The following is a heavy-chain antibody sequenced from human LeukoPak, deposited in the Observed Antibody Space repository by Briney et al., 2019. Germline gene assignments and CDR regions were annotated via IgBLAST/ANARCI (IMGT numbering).Heavy chain of an antibody. V-gene: IGHV3-48*04. Sequence: GGSLRLSCAASGFTFSSYSMNWVRQAPGKGLERVSYIRSRGTTIYYADSVKGRFTISRDNAKNSLFLQMNSLRAEDTAVYYCARDRMTTVTNDAFDIWGQGTMVTVSS. J-gene: IGHJ3*02. CDR2: IRSRGTTI. CDR1: GFTFSSYS. D-gene: IGHD4-17*01. CDR3: ARDRMTTVTNDAFDI.